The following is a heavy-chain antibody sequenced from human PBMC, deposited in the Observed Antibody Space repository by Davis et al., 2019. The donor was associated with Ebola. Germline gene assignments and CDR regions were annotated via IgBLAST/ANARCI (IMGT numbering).Heavy chain of an antibody. CDR3: ARVHSSGPKFDY. CDR2: IYFIGST. Sequence: SETLSLTCTISGGSIGSYYWGWIRQPPGKGLEWIGYIYFIGSTKYNPSLKSRVTMSVDTSKNQFSLNLSSVTAADTAVYYCARVHSSGPKFDYWGQGTLVTVSS. J-gene: IGHJ4*02. V-gene: IGHV4-59*01. D-gene: IGHD3-22*01. CDR1: GGSIGSYY.